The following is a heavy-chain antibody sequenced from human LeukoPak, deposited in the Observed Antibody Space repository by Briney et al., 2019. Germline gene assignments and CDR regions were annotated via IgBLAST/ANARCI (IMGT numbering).Heavy chain of an antibody. D-gene: IGHD2-2*01. V-gene: IGHV1-69*13. Sequence: SVKVSCKASGGTFSSYAISWVRQAPGQGLEWMGGIIPIFGTANYAQKFQGRVTITADESTSTAYMELSSLRSEDTAVYYCASAVYCSSTSCYLDYWGQGTLVTVSS. J-gene: IGHJ4*02. CDR2: IIPIFGTA. CDR1: GGTFSSYA. CDR3: ASAVYCSSTSCYLDY.